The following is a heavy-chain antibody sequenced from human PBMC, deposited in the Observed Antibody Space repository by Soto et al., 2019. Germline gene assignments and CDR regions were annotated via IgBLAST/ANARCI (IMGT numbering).Heavy chain of an antibody. CDR2: IKQDGSEK. J-gene: IGHJ4*02. CDR1: GFTFSTYW. CDR3: AGGMWANLWDN. Sequence: EVQLVESGGGLVQPGGSLRLSCAASGFTFSTYWMTWVRQAPGKGLEWVANIKQDGSEKYYVDSVKGRFTISRDNAKNSLYLQMNSLRAEDTAVYYCAGGMWANLWDNGGQGTLVTVSS. V-gene: IGHV3-7*04. D-gene: IGHD2-21*01.